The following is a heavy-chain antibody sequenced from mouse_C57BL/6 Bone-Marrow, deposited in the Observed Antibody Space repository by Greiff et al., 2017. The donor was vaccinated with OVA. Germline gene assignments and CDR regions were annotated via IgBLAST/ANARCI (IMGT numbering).Heavy chain of an antibody. Sequence: EVKLEESGGGLVQPGGSLSLSCAASGFTFTDYYMSWVRQPPGKALEWLGFIRNKANGYTTEYTASVKGRFTISRDNSQSILYLQMNALRAEDSATYYGARSPTGVEGNYAMDYWGQGTSVTVSS. V-gene: IGHV7-3*01. CDR2: IRNKANGYTT. CDR3: ARSPTGVEGNYAMDY. D-gene: IGHD1-1*01. J-gene: IGHJ4*01. CDR1: GFTFTDYY.